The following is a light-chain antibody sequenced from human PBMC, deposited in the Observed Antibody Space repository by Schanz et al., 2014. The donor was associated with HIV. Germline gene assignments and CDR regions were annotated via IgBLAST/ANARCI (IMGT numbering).Light chain of an antibody. CDR2: WAS. Sequence: DIVMTQSPDSLAVSLGERATINCKSSQSVLYSSNNKNYLAWYQQKPGQPPKLLIYWASIRESGVPDRFIGSGSGTDFTLTISGLQAEDVAVYYCQQYYSTPRTFGQGTKVEIK. J-gene: IGKJ1*01. V-gene: IGKV4-1*01. CDR1: QSVLYSSNNKNY. CDR3: QQYYSTPRT.